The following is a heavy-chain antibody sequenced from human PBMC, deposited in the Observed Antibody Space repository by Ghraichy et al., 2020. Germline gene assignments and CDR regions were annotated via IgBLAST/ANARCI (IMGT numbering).Heavy chain of an antibody. CDR3: ERGRLWTSYYYYGMEV. CDR2: MNPDSGNT. D-gene: IGHD3/OR15-3a*01. V-gene: IGHV1-8*01. Sequence: VKVSCKASGYTFTSYDLNWVRQATGQGLEWMGWMNPDSGNTGYAQKFQGRVTMTRNTSISTAYMELSGLRSEDTAVYYCERGRLWTSYYYYGMEVWGQGTTVTVSS. CDR1: GYTFTSYD. J-gene: IGHJ6*02.